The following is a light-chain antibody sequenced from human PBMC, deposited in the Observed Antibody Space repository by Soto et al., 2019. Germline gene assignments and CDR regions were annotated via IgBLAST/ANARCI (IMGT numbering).Light chain of an antibody. CDR2: KAS. J-gene: IGKJ4*02. CDR3: QHYNSYSP. CDR1: QSIGNL. V-gene: IGKV1-5*03. Sequence: DIQMTQSPYTLSASVGDRVIITCRTSQSIGNLLAWYQQKPGKAPNLLIYKASTLESGVPSRFSGSGSGTEFTLTISSLQPDDFATYYCQHYNSYSPFGGGNKVEIK.